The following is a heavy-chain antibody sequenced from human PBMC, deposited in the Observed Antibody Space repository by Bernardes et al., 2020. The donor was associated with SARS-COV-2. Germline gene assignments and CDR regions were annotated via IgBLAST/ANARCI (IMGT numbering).Heavy chain of an antibody. D-gene: IGHD3-3*01. J-gene: IGHJ3*02. CDR3: ARSQPTSGFTLMPHLDAFDI. Sequence: SETLSLTCTVSGGSISSYYWSWIRQPPGKGLEWIGYVYYSGSTNYNPSLKSPVTISVDTSKNQFSLKLSSVTAADTAVYYCARSQPTSGFTLMPHLDAFDIWGQGTMVTVSS. V-gene: IGHV4-59*01. CDR1: GGSISSYY. CDR2: VYYSGST.